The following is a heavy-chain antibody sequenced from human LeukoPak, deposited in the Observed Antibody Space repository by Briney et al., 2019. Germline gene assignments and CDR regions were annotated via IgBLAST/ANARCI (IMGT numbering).Heavy chain of an antibody. CDR1: GGFISNYY. CDR2: ISTSGNT. J-gene: IGHJ6*03. CDR3: ARADDFWSGYYGYYYMDV. V-gene: IGHV4-4*07. Sequence: PSETLSLTCSVSGGFISNYYWSWIRQPAGKGLEWIGRISTSGNTNYNPSLKSRVTMSVDTSKNQFSLKLSSVTAADTAVYYCARADDFWSGYYGYYYMDVWGKGTTVTVSS. D-gene: IGHD3-3*01.